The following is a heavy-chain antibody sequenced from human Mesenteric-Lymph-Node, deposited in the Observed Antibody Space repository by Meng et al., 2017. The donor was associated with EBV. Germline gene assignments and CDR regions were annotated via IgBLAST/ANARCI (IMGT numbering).Heavy chain of an antibody. V-gene: IGHV4-4*02. CDR2: IFHTGST. Sequence: QVQLQESGPRLVKSSGTLSLTCAASGGSISSTKWWGWVRQPPGKGLEWIGEIFHTGSTNYNPSLKSRLTMSVDKSKNQLSLKLTSVTAADTAVYYCATVGDYGDYVGLDNWGQGTLVTVSS. CDR3: ATVGDYGDYVGLDN. D-gene: IGHD4-17*01. CDR1: GGSISSTKW. J-gene: IGHJ4*02.